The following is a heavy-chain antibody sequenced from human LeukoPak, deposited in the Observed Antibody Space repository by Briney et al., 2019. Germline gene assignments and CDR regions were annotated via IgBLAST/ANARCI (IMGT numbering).Heavy chain of an antibody. D-gene: IGHD6-19*01. CDR2: IYPGDTT. CDR1: GFIVTNNY. V-gene: IGHV3-66*01. CDR3: ARVVSGWDHFDY. J-gene: IGHJ4*02. Sequence: GGSLRLSCAASGFIVTNNYMSWVRQAPGKGLEWVSVIYPGDTTYYADSVKGRFTISRDNSKNTLYLQMRSLRAEDTAVYYCARVVSGWDHFDYWGQGTLVTVSS.